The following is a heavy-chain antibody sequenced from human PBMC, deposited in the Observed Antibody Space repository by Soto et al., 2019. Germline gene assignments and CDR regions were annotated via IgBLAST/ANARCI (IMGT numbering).Heavy chain of an antibody. CDR3: ARGSNIVLVVAAFDY. Sequence: QVQLVESGGGVVQPGRSLRLSCAASGFTFSSYAMHWVRQAPGKGLEWVAVISYDGSNKYYADSVKGRFTISRDNSKNTLYLQMNSLRAEDTAVYYCARGSNIVLVVAAFDYWGQGTLVTVSS. V-gene: IGHV3-30-3*01. J-gene: IGHJ4*02. D-gene: IGHD2-15*01. CDR2: ISYDGSNK. CDR1: GFTFSSYA.